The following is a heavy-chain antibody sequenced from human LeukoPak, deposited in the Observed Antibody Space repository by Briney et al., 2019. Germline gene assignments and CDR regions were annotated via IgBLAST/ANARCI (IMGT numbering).Heavy chain of an antibody. CDR2: IYYSGST. D-gene: IGHD6-13*01. V-gene: IGHV4-59*12. Sequence: SETLSLTCTVSGGSISSYYWSWIRQPPGKGLEWIGYIYYSGSTNYNPSLKSRVTISVDTSKNQFSLKLSSVTAADTAVYYCAREEEDSSSWTSFDYWGQGTLVTVSS. CDR3: AREEEDSSSWTSFDY. J-gene: IGHJ4*02. CDR1: GGSISSYY.